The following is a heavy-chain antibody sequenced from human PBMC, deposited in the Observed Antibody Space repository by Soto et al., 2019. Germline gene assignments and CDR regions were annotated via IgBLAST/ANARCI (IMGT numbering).Heavy chain of an antibody. CDR3: ACTFIGVDY. Sequence: QLQLQESGPGLVKPSETLSLTCTVSGGSISSSSYYWGWIRQPPGKGLEWIGSIYYSGSTYYNPSLKSRVTISVDTSKNQFSLKRSSVTAADTAVYYCACTFIGVDYWGQGTLVTVSS. J-gene: IGHJ4*02. CDR1: GGSISSSSYY. D-gene: IGHD1-26*01. V-gene: IGHV4-39*01. CDR2: IYYSGST.